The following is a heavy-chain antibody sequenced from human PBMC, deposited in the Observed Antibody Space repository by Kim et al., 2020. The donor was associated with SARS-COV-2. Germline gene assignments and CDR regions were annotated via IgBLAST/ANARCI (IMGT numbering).Heavy chain of an antibody. J-gene: IGHJ6*02. V-gene: IGHV4-39*01. CDR3: ASVYDILTGSGDDDGMDV. CDR2: IYYSGST. Sequence: SETLSLTCTVSGGSISSSSYYWGWIRQPPGKGLEWIGSIYYSGSTYYNPSLKSRVTISVDTSKNQFSLKLSSVTAADTAVYYCASVYDILTGSGDDDGMDVWGQGTTVTVSS. CDR1: GGSISSSSYY. D-gene: IGHD3-9*01.